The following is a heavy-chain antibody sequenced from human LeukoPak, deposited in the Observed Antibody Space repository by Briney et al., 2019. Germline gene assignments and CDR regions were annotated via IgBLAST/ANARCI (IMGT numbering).Heavy chain of an antibody. J-gene: IGHJ4*02. Sequence: PGGSLRLSCAASGFTVSSNYMSWVRQAPGKGLEWVSVIYSGGSTYYADSVKGRFTISRDNSNNTLYLQMNSLRAEDTAVYYCTREGGGYGSGSPDWGEGNLVTVSS. CDR3: TREGGGYGSGSPD. CDR1: GFTVSSNY. V-gene: IGHV3-66*01. D-gene: IGHD3-10*01. CDR2: IYSGGST.